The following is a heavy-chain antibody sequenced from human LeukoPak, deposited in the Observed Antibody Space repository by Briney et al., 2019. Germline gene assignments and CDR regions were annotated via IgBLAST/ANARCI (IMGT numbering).Heavy chain of an antibody. CDR1: GFTFSNAW. J-gene: IGHJ4*02. V-gene: IGHV3-15*01. Sequence: TGGSLRLSCAASGFTFSNAWMSWVRQAPGKGLEWVGRIKSKTDGGTTDYAAPVKGRFTISRHDSKSTLYLQMNSLKTEDTAVYYCTTALHEDIVVGGSNFDYWGQGTLVTVSS. CDR2: IKSKTDGGTT. D-gene: IGHD2-15*01. CDR3: TTALHEDIVVGGSNFDY.